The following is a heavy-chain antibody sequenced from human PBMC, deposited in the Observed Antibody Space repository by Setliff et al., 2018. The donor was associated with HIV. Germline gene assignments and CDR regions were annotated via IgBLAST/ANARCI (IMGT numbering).Heavy chain of an antibody. Sequence: ASVKVSCKASGYTFSNYDMHWVRQAPGQGLEWIGVINPSGGSTTYARKFQGRVTMTRDTSTSTVYMDLSSLRSEDTAVYYCAKDLFRTHQNWGSRGYYYMDVWGKGTTVTVSS. CDR3: AKDLFRTHQNWGSRGYYYMDV. J-gene: IGHJ6*03. V-gene: IGHV1-46*01. CDR2: INPSGGST. CDR1: GYTFSNYD. D-gene: IGHD7-27*01.